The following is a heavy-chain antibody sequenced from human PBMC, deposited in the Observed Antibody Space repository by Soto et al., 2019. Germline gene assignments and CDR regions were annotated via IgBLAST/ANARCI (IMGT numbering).Heavy chain of an antibody. Sequence: EVQLVESGGDLVKPGGSLRLSCAASGFTFSNAWMSWVRQAPGKGLEWVGRIKRKTDGETTDYAAPVKGRFTISRDDSKNPLYLQMNSLRTEDTAVYYCTRSYDYIWGNYRPFDYWGQGTLVTISS. CDR2: IKRKTDGETT. CDR1: GFTFSNAW. V-gene: IGHV3-15*01. D-gene: IGHD3-16*02. CDR3: TRSYDYIWGNYRPFDY. J-gene: IGHJ4*02.